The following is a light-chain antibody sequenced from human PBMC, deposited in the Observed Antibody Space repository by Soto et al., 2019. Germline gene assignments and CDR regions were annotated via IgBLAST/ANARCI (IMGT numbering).Light chain of an antibody. CDR1: QSIGSN. Sequence: EVVLTQPQYTLSVAPAERATLSCSASQSIGSNLAWFQQKPGQPPRLLIYGASTRAPGLPARISGSGSGTEFTLTISSLQSEDFAVYYCQQYNNWPSITFGQGTRLEI. V-gene: IGKV3-15*01. CDR2: GAS. CDR3: QQYNNWPSIT. J-gene: IGKJ5*01.